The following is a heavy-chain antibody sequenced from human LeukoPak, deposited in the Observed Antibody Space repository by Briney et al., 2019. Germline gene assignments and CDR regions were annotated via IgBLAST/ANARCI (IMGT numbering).Heavy chain of an antibody. J-gene: IGHJ5*02. Sequence: SVKVSCKASGGTFSSYAISWVRQAPGQGLEWMGRIIPIFGTANYAQKFQGRVTITTDESTSTAYMELSSLRSDDTAVYYCARDGYYDYVWGVTWGQGTLVTVSS. V-gene: IGHV1-69*05. CDR3: ARDGYYDYVWGVT. CDR2: IIPIFGTA. D-gene: IGHD3-16*01. CDR1: GGTFSSYA.